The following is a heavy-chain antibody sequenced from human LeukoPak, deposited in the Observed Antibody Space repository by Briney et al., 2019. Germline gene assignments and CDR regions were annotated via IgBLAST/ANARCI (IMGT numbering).Heavy chain of an antibody. CDR3: ARGGGTSRLLWFGEQIYYYYGMDV. Sequence: ASVKVSCKASGYTFTGYYMHWVRQAPGQGLEWMGWINPNSGGTNYAQKFQGRVTMTRDTSISTAHMELSRLRSDDTAVYYCARGGGTSRLLWFGEQIYYYYGMDVWGQGTTVTVSS. V-gene: IGHV1-2*02. CDR2: INPNSGGT. D-gene: IGHD3-10*01. J-gene: IGHJ6*02. CDR1: GYTFTGYY.